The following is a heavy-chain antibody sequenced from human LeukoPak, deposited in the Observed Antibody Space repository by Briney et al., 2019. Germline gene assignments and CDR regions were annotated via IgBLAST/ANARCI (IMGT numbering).Heavy chain of an antibody. V-gene: IGHV4-4*09. CDR1: GGSISSYY. CDR2: IYTSGST. Sequence: PSETLSLTCTVSGGSISSYYWSWIRQPPGKGLEWIGYIYTSGSTNYNPSLKSRVTISVDTSKNQFSLKLSSVTAADTAVYYCARHRPITVTPSYYYYYMDVWGKGTTVTVSS. CDR3: ARHRPITVTPSYYYYYMDV. J-gene: IGHJ6*03. D-gene: IGHD4-11*01.